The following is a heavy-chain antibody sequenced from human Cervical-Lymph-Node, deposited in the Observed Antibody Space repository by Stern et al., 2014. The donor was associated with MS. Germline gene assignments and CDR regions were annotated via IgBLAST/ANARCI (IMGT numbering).Heavy chain of an antibody. V-gene: IGHV4-61*02. J-gene: IGHJ4*02. D-gene: IGHD3/OR15-3a*01. CDR2: IYISGST. CDR3: AREGETSDFFPFDY. Sequence: QVQLQESGPGLVKPSQTLSLTCTVSGGSMNSRPYYWNWLRQPAGKALEWIGRIYISGSTNYNPSLESRVTISIDTSKNQLSLKRRFVTAADTAVYYCAREGETSDFFPFDYWGQGAQVIVSS. CDR1: GGSMNSRPYY.